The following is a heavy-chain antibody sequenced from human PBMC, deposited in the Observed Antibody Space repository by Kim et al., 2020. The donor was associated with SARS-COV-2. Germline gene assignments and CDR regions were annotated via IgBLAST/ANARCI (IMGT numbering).Heavy chain of an antibody. V-gene: IGHV3-23*01. J-gene: IGHJ4*02. D-gene: IGHD3-10*02. CDR3: ARVFYVIDY. Sequence: YADSVRGRFIISRDSSKNTLYLQMSSVTAEDTAVYYCARVFYVIDYWGQGTQVTVSS.